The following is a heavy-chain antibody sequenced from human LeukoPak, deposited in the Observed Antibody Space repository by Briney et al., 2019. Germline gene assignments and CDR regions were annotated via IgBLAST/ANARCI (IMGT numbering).Heavy chain of an antibody. Sequence: GGSLRLSCAASGFTFSSYEMNWVRQAPGKGLVWVSRINSDGSSTSYADSVKGRFTISRDNAKDTLYLQMNSLRAEDTAVYYCTRGPYSHMDVWGKGTTVTVSS. D-gene: IGHD2-21*01. J-gene: IGHJ6*03. V-gene: IGHV3-74*01. CDR3: TRGPYSHMDV. CDR1: GFTFSSYE. CDR2: INSDGSST.